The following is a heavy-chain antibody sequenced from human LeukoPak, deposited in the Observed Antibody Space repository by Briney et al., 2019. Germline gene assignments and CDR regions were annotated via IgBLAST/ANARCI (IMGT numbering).Heavy chain of an antibody. CDR3: ARGLSSFYAFLDY. D-gene: IGHD3-16*01. CDR2: IYTSGNT. J-gene: IGHJ4*02. CDR1: GDSISSGRYY. Sequence: PSQTLSLTCTASGDSISSGRYYWTWIRQPAGKGLEWIVRIYTSGNTNYNPSLKSRVTISLDTSKSQFSMKLKSVPAADTAVYYCARGLSSFYAFLDYWGQGALVTVSS. V-gene: IGHV4-61*02.